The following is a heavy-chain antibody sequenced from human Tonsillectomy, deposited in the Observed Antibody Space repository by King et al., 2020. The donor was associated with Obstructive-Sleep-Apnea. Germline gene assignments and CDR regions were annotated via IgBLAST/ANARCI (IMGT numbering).Heavy chain of an antibody. Sequence: VQLVESGGGLVQPGGSLRLSCAASGFSFSSYVMRWVRQPPGKGLEWVSSVSSTGGNTYYADSVKGRFTISRDNSRNTLYLQMNSLRAEDTALYYCTKKDSSWYVDYWGQGTLVTVSS. CDR2: VSSTGGNT. CDR3: TKKDSSWYVDY. CDR1: GFSFSSYV. J-gene: IGHJ4*02. V-gene: IGHV3-23*04. D-gene: IGHD6-13*01.